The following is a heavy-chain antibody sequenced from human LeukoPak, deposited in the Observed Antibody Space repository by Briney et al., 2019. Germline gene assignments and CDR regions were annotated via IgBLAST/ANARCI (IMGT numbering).Heavy chain of an antibody. CDR2: IYSGGST. V-gene: IGHV3-53*01. CDR1: GFTVSSNY. D-gene: IGHD3-10*01. J-gene: IGHJ5*02. CDR3: ARDRDANWFDP. Sequence: GGSLRLSCAASGFTVSSNYMNWVREAPGKGLECVSVIYSGGSTYYADSVKGRFTISRDNSKNTLYLQMNSLRAEDTAVYYCARDRDANWFDPWGQGTLVTVSS.